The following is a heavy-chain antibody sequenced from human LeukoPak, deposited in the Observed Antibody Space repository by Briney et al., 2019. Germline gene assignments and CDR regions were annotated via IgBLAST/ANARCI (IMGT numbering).Heavy chain of an antibody. J-gene: IGHJ4*02. Sequence: PEGSLRLSCAASGFTFSSYAMHWVRQAPGKGLEWVAVISYDGSNKYYADSVKGRFTISRDNSKNTLYLQMNSLRAEDTAVYYCAREVPFKAGAFGYWGQGTPVTVSS. CDR3: AREVPFKAGAFGY. D-gene: IGHD6-19*01. CDR2: ISYDGSNK. V-gene: IGHV3-30*04. CDR1: GFTFSSYA.